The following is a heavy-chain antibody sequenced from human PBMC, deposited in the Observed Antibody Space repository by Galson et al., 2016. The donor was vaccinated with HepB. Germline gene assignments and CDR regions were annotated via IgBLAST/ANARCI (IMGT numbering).Heavy chain of an antibody. CDR2: INQDGSVE. Sequence: SLRLSCAASGFSIRNHWMSWVRQAPGKGLEWVANINQDGSVEKYADSVRGRFTVFKDNAKNLVYLQLNSLSADDTAMFYCARIAADGSTFDYWGQGTLVTVSS. CDR1: GFSIRNHW. CDR3: ARIAADGSTFDY. V-gene: IGHV3-7*03. D-gene: IGHD6-13*01. J-gene: IGHJ4*02.